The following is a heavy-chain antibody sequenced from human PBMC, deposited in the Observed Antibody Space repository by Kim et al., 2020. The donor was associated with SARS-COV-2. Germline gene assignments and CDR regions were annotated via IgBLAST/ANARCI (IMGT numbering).Heavy chain of an antibody. D-gene: IGHD1-26*01. CDR3: ARERSGVFDP. J-gene: IGHJ5*02. V-gene: IGHV4-31*02. CDR2: SN. Sequence: SNDDNPTPKSRVTISVDTSKNQFSLKQSSVTAGDTAVYYCARERSGVFDPWGQGTLVTVSS.